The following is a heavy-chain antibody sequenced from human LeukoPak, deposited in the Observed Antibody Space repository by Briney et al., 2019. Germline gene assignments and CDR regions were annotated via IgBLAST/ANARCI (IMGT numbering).Heavy chain of an antibody. CDR1: GFTFSSYG. CDR3: ARLAHCGGDCTGTAFDI. Sequence: GGSLRLSCAASGFTFSSYGMHWVRQAPGKGLEWVAFIRYDGGNKYYADSVKGRFTISRDNSKNTLYLQMNSLRAEDTAVYYCARLAHCGGDCTGTAFDIWGQGTMVTVSS. V-gene: IGHV3-30*02. J-gene: IGHJ3*02. CDR2: IRYDGGNK. D-gene: IGHD2-21*01.